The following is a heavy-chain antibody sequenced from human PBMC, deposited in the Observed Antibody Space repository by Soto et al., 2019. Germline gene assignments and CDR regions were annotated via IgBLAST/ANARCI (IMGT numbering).Heavy chain of an antibody. CDR3: ARGTPFSDWNDGYGMDV. D-gene: IGHD1-1*01. V-gene: IGHV3-33*01. CDR2: IWYDGSNK. CDR1: GFTFSSYG. J-gene: IGHJ6*02. Sequence: QVQLVESGGGVVQPGRSLRLSCAASGFTFSSYGMHWVRQAPGKGLEWVAVIWYDGSNKYYADSVKGRFTISRDNSKNTLYLQINSLRAEDTAVYYCARGTPFSDWNDGYGMDVWGQGTTVTVSS.